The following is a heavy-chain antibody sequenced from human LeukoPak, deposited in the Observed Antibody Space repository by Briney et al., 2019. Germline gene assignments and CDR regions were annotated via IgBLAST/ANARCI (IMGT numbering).Heavy chain of an antibody. V-gene: IGHV4-34*01. CDR3: ARSIEDYYGMDV. Sequence: SETLSLTCAVYGGSFSGYYWSGIRQPPGKGLEWIGEINHSGSTNYNPSLKSRVTISVDTSKNQFSLKLSSVTAADTAVYYCARSIEDYYGMDVWGQGTTVTVSS. CDR1: GGSFSGYY. J-gene: IGHJ6*02. CDR2: INHSGST.